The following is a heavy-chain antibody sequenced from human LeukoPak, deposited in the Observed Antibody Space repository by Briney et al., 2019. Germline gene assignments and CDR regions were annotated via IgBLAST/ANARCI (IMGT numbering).Heavy chain of an antibody. D-gene: IGHD6-19*01. Sequence: ASVKVSCKASGYTFTGYYMHWVRQAPGQGLEWMGWINPNSGGTNYAQKFQGRVTMTRDMSTSTVYMELSSLRSEDTAVYYCARRGQWPVPFDNWGQGTLVTVSS. CDR2: INPNSGGT. J-gene: IGHJ4*02. V-gene: IGHV1-2*02. CDR1: GYTFTGYY. CDR3: ARRGQWPVPFDN.